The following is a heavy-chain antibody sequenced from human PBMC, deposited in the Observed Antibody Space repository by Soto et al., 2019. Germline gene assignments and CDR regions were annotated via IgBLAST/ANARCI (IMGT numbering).Heavy chain of an antibody. CDR1: GFTFSSYG. CDR2: ISYDGSNK. CDR3: AKDPRGWPDYFDY. D-gene: IGHD6-19*01. J-gene: IGHJ4*02. Sequence: QVQLVESGGGVVQPGRSLRLSCAASGFTFSSYGMHWVRQAPGKGLEWVAVISYDGSNKYYADSVKGRFTISRDNSKNTLYLQMNSLRAEDKAVYYCAKDPRGWPDYFDYWGQGTLVTVSS. V-gene: IGHV3-30*18.